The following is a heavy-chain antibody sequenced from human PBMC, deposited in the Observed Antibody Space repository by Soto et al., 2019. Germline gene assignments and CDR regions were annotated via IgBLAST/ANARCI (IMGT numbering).Heavy chain of an antibody. V-gene: IGHV1-69*04. CDR2: IIPIIGII. CDR3: AGDPDSHYNDSHASSYP. Sequence: SVKVSCKASGGTFSTYTITWVRQAPGQGLEWMGRIIPIIGIINYAQKFQGRVTISADKFTGTAYMELTGLRSDDTAVYYCAGDPDSHYNDSHASSYPWGQGALVTVSS. CDR1: GGTFSTYT. J-gene: IGHJ5*02. D-gene: IGHD4-4*01.